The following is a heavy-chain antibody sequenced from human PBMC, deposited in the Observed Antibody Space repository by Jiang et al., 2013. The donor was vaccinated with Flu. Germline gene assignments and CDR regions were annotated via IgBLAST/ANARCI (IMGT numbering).Heavy chain of an antibody. Sequence: GPGLVKASETLSLTCTVSGDSVYSGSYYWSWIRQPPGRGLEWIGHIYFTGRVKYNPSLKSRVTISLDTSKNQFSLKVKSVTAADTAVYYCARAREDCGGDCPLGWFDPWGQGTLVTVSS. J-gene: IGHJ5*02. CDR1: GDSVYSGSYY. CDR2: IYFTGRV. D-gene: IGHD2-21*02. V-gene: IGHV4-61*01. CDR3: ARAREDCGGDCPLGWFDP.